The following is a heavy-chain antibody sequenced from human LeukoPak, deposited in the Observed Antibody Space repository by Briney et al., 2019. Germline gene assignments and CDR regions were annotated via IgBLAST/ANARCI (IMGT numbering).Heavy chain of an antibody. CDR1: GYSISSGYY. V-gene: IGHV4-38-2*02. CDR2: IYHSGST. J-gene: IGHJ3*02. CDR3: ARVREDPWNSAPHAFDI. Sequence: SEILSLTCTVSGYSISSGYYWGWIRQPPGKGLEWIGSIYHSGSTYYNPSLKSRVTISVDTSKNQFSLKLSSVTAADTAVYYCARVREDPWNSAPHAFDIWGQGTMVTVSS. D-gene: IGHD1-1*01.